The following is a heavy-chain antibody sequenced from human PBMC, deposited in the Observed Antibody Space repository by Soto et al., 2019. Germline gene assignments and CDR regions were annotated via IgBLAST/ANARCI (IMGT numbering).Heavy chain of an antibody. CDR2: ISGSGGST. CDR3: ANLSPRSSSWYPPFGY. V-gene: IGHV3-23*01. D-gene: IGHD6-13*01. CDR1: GFTFSSYA. J-gene: IGHJ4*02. Sequence: PGGSLRLSCAASGFTFSSYAMSWVRQAPGKGLEWFSAISGSGGSTYYADSVKGRFTISRDNSKNTLYPQMNSLRAEDTAVYYCANLSPRSSSWYPPFGYWGQGTLVTVSS.